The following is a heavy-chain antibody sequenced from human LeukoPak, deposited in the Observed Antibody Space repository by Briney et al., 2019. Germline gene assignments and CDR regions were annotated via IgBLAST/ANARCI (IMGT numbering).Heavy chain of an antibody. D-gene: IGHD3-16*01. CDR1: GITFSRFW. Sequence: GGSLRLSCAASGITFSRFWMSWVRQAPGKGLQWVANINQGESEKHYVDSVKGRFTISRDNAENSLYLQMNSLRAEDTAVYYCASGGHLDYWGQGALVTVAS. J-gene: IGHJ4*02. V-gene: IGHV3-7*03. CDR3: ASGGHLDY. CDR2: INQGESEK.